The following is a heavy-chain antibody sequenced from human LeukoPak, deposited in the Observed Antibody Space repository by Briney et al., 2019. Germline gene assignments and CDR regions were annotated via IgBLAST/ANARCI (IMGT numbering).Heavy chain of an antibody. D-gene: IGHD6-13*01. V-gene: IGHV3-30-3*01. J-gene: IGHJ5*02. CDR1: GFTFSSYA. Sequence: PGGSLRLSCAASGFTFSSYAMHWVRQAPGKGLEWVAVISYDGSNKYYADSVKGRFTISRDNSKNTLYLQMNSLRAEDTAVYYCARGMGIAAANNWFDPWGQGTLVTVSS. CDR2: ISYDGSNK. CDR3: ARGMGIAAANNWFDP.